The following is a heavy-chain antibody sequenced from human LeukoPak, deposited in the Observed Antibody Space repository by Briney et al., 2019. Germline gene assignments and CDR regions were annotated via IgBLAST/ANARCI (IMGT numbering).Heavy chain of an antibody. V-gene: IGHV3-30-3*01. J-gene: IGHJ4*02. CDR3: ARDSGYDNGDFDY. CDR1: GFTFSSSA. CDR2: ISYDGSNK. D-gene: IGHD5-12*01. Sequence: GGSLRLSCAASGFTFSSSAMHWVRQAPGKGLEWVAVISYDGSNKYYADSVKGRFTISRDNAKNTLYLQMNSLRAEDAAIYYCARDSGYDNGDFDYWGQGTLVTVSS.